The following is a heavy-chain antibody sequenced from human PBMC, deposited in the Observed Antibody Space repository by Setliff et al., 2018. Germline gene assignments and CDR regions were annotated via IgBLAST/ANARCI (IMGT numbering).Heavy chain of an antibody. CDR1: GDSISSSNYY. V-gene: IGHV4-39*01. J-gene: IGHJ6*03. CDR2: IKYSGST. Sequence: PSETLSLTCTVSGDSISSSNYYWGWIRQPPGKGLGWIAAIKYSGSTSFNPSLKSRVTISVDKSKSQFSLKLSSVTAADTAVYYCARLGGSSGSGGFYYYYYYMDVWGKGTTVTVSS. D-gene: IGHD3-22*01. CDR3: ARLGGSSGSGGFYYYYYYMDV.